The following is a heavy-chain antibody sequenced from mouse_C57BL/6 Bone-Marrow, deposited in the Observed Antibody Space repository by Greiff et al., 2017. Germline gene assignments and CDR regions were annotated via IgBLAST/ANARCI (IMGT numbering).Heavy chain of an antibody. D-gene: IGHD1-1*01. J-gene: IGHJ4*01. CDR3: AREGITTVVAYYAMDY. V-gene: IGHV1-9*01. Sequence: QVQLQQSGAELMKPGASVKLSCKATGYTFTGYWIEWVKQRPGHGLEWIGEILPGSGSTNYNEKFKGKATLTVDKPSSTAYMQLSSLTSEDSAVYYCAREGITTVVAYYAMDYWGQGTSVTVSS. CDR1: GYTFTGYW. CDR2: ILPGSGST.